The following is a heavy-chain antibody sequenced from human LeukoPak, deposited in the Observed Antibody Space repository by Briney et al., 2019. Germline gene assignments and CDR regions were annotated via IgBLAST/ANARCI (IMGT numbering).Heavy chain of an antibody. J-gene: IGHJ4*02. CDR3: ARRVDTAMVEFDY. CDR1: GFTFSSYA. D-gene: IGHD5-18*01. CDR2: ITATGGST. Sequence: GGSLRLSCAASGFTFSSYAVNWVRQAPGKGLEWVSLITATGGSTYYADSVKGRFTISRDNSKNTLYLQMNSLRAEDTAVYYCARRVDTAMVEFDYWGQGTLVTVSS. V-gene: IGHV3-23*01.